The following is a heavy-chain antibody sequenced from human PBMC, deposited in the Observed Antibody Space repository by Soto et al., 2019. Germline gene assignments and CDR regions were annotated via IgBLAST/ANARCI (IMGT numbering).Heavy chain of an antibody. CDR3: ARDHTPLPPWHVGSSWSTSDY. J-gene: IGHJ4*02. CDR1: GFTFSSYS. CDR2: ISSSSSYI. V-gene: IGHV3-21*01. Sequence: GGSLRLSCAASGFTFSSYSMNWVRQAPGKGLEWVSSISSSSSYIYYADPVKGRFTISRDNAKNSLYLQMNSLRAEDTAVYYCARDHTPLPPWHVGSSWSTSDYWGQGTLVTVSS. D-gene: IGHD6-13*01.